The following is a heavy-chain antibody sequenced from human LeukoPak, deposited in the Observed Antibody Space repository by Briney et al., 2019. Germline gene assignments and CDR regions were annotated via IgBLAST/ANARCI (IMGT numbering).Heavy chain of an antibody. Sequence: PGGSLRLSCAASGFTVSSSFMSWVRQAPGKGLEWVSVMYDDGATKYADSVKGRFTISRDNSENTLFLQMNSLSTEDTAVYYCARELLYHYYEYWGQGTLVTVSS. CDR2: MYDDGAT. D-gene: IGHD3-3*01. CDR1: GFTVSSSF. V-gene: IGHV3-53*01. CDR3: ARELLYHYYEY. J-gene: IGHJ4*02.